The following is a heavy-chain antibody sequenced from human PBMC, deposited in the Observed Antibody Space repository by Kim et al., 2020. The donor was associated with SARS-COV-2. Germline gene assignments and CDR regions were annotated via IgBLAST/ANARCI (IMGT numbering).Heavy chain of an antibody. CDR2: ISSSSSYI. CDR3: ARDLNSNDFWSGHDTPWFDP. V-gene: IGHV3-21*01. CDR1: GFTFSSYS. D-gene: IGHD3-3*01. J-gene: IGHJ5*02. Sequence: GGSLRLSCAASGFTFSSYSMNWVRQAPGKGLEWVSSISSSSSYIYYADSVKGRFTISRDNAKNSLYLQMNSLRAEDTAVYYCARDLNSNDFWSGHDTPWFDPWGQGTLVTVSS.